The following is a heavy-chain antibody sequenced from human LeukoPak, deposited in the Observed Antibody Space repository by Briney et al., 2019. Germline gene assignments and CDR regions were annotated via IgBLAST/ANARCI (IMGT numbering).Heavy chain of an antibody. CDR1: GFTFGSNA. J-gene: IGHJ4*02. D-gene: IGHD6-13*01. CDR3: GKGWYHFEF. CDR2: MTGSGGRT. Sequence: AGGSLRLSCAAAGFTFGSNAMNWVRQAPGKGLEWVSSMTGSGGRTDYADSVKGRFTISRDSSRNTLYLQMNSLRAEDTAIYYCGKGWYHFEFWGQGTQVTVSS. V-gene: IGHV3-23*01.